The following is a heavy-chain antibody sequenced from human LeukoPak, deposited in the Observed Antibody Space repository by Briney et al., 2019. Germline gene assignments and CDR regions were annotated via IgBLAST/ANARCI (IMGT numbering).Heavy chain of an antibody. Sequence: PGGSLRLSCAASGFTFSSYAMSWVRQAPGKGLEWVAVISYDGNNKYYADSVKGRFTISRDNSKNTLFLQMNSLRAEDTAVYYCARNRGATGYYWVDYWGQGTLVSVSS. V-gene: IGHV3-30-3*01. J-gene: IGHJ4*02. D-gene: IGHD3-9*01. CDR3: ARNRGATGYYWVDY. CDR2: ISYDGNNK. CDR1: GFTFSSYA.